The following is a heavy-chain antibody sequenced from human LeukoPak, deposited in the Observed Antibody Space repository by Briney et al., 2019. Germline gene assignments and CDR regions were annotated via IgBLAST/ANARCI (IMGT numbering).Heavy chain of an antibody. CDR1: GGTFSSYA. D-gene: IGHD3-22*01. J-gene: IGHJ6*03. Sequence: SVKVSCXASGGTFSSYAISWVRQAPGQGLAWMGGIIPIFGTANYAQKFQGRVTITTDESTSTAYMELSSLRSEDTAVYYCARGLDSSGYYDYYYYYMDVWGKGTTVTVSS. CDR2: IIPIFGTA. CDR3: ARGLDSSGYYDYYYYYMDV. V-gene: IGHV1-69*05.